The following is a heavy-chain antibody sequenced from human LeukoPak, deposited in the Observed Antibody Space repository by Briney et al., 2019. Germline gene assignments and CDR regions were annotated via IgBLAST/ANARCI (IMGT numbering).Heavy chain of an antibody. CDR3: ARTRYCGSSSCYVGDFDF. D-gene: IGHD2-2*01. Sequence: GGSLRLSCAASGFTFDNHGMNWVRQAPGKGLEWVPGINWNGGSTGYTDSVKGRFTISRDNAKNSLYLQMNSLGAEDTALYYCARTRYCGSSSCYVGDFDFWGQGTLVTVSS. CDR1: GFTFDNHG. CDR2: INWNGGST. J-gene: IGHJ4*02. V-gene: IGHV3-20*04.